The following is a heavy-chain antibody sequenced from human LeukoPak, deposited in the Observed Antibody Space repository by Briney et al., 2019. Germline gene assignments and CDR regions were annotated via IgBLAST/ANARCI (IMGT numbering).Heavy chain of an antibody. CDR2: ISGSGDRT. D-gene: IGHD3-10*01. Sequence: GGSLRLSCAASGFTFSSYGMSWVRQAPGKGLEWVSSISGSGDRTYYADSVKGRFTISRDNSRNTLYLQMNSLRAEDTAVYYCAKDDAWLRFGEWSQGTLVTVSS. CDR3: AKDDAWLRFGE. J-gene: IGHJ4*02. CDR1: GFTFSSYG. V-gene: IGHV3-23*01.